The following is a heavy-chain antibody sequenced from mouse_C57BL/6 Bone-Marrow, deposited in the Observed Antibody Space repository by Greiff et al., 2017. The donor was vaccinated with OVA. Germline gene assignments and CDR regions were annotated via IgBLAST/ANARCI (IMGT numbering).Heavy chain of an antibody. V-gene: IGHV5-17*01. Sequence: EVKLMESGGGLVKPGGSLKLSCAASGLTFSDYGMHWVRQAPEKGLEWVAYISSGSSTIYYADTVKGRFTISRDNAKNTLFLQMTSLRSEDTAMYYCVVQASFAYWGQGTLVTVSA. CDR2: ISSGSSTI. D-gene: IGHD6-1*01. CDR3: VVQASFAY. J-gene: IGHJ3*01. CDR1: GLTFSDYG.